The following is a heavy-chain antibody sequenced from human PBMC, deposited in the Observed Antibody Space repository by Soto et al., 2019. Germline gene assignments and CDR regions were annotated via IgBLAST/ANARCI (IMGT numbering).Heavy chain of an antibody. J-gene: IGHJ4*02. CDR3: AHWDLQYRIFDY. Sequence: QITLKESGPTLVKPTQTLTLTCTFSGFTSGVGVGWIRQPPGKTLEWLALIYWDGDKRYSPSLTSRLTITKXXSKKQVVLTMTNMDPVDTATYYCAHWDLQYRIFDYWGQGTLVTVSS. CDR1: GFTSGVG. D-gene: IGHD1-26*01. CDR2: IYWDGDK. V-gene: IGHV2-5*02.